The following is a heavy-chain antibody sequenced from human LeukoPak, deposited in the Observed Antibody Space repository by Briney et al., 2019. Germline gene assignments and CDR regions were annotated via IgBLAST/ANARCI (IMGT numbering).Heavy chain of an antibody. CDR3: ARRLCSSLTCNIGPSGNWLDP. CDR1: GGSMSNYW. Sequence: SETLSLTCTVSGGSMSNYWWNWIRQPPGKGLEWIGYIYYDGSTYYNPALNSRVTISIDTSKNQFSLKLNSVSAADTAVYYCARRLCSSLTCNIGPSGNWLDPWGQGTLVTVSS. V-gene: IGHV4-59*08. D-gene: IGHD2-2*02. J-gene: IGHJ5*02. CDR2: IYYDGST.